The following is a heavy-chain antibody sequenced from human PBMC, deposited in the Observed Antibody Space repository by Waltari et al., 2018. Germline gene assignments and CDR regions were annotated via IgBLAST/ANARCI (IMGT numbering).Heavy chain of an antibody. CDR3: ASLMVRGVISAYGMDV. V-gene: IGHV4-39*01. D-gene: IGHD3-10*01. J-gene: IGHJ6*02. Sequence: QLQLQESGPGLVKPSETLSLTCTVSGGSISSSSYYWGWIRQPPGKGLEWIGSIYYSGSTYYNPSLKSRVTISVDTSKNQFSLKLSSVTAADTAVYYCASLMVRGVISAYGMDVWGQGTTVTVSS. CDR1: GGSISSSSYY. CDR2: IYYSGST.